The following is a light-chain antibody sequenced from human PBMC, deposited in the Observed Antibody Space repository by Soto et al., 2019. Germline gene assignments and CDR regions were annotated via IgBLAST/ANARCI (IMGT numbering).Light chain of an antibody. CDR3: QEHYSDSYT. Sequence: DIQMTQSPSSLSASVGDRITISCRASQSVDSHLNWYQQLPGKAPKLLIYGASTLQSGVPSRFSGSVSGTDFTLRISGLQPEDFATYYCQEHYSDSYTFGPGTKVDVK. J-gene: IGKJ3*01. CDR1: QSVDSH. V-gene: IGKV1-39*01. CDR2: GAS.